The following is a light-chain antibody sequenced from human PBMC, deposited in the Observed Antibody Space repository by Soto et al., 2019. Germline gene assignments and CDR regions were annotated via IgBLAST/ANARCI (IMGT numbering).Light chain of an antibody. CDR3: QQYYSTPYT. CDR2: WAS. Sequence: SPESLAVSLGERATINCKSSQSILYSSYNKTYLNWYQQKPGHPPKLLISWASTRESGVPDRFSGSGSRTDFTLTISSLQAEDVAVYYCQQYYSTPYTFGQGTKLEIK. J-gene: IGKJ2*01. CDR1: QSILYSSYNKTY. V-gene: IGKV4-1*01.